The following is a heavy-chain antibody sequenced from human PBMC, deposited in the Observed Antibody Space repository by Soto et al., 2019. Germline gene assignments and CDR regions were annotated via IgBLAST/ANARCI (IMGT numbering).Heavy chain of an antibody. Sequence: GESLKISCQGSGYSFTSYWIGWVRQMPGKGLEWMGIIFPGDSDTRYSPSFQGQVTISADKSIRTAYLQWSSLKASDTAIYYCARRGYCVPESCSTPYYLDSWGQGTLVTVSS. J-gene: IGHJ4*02. CDR2: IFPGDSDT. CDR1: GYSFTSYW. CDR3: ARRGYCVPESCSTPYYLDS. D-gene: IGHD3-10*02. V-gene: IGHV5-51*01.